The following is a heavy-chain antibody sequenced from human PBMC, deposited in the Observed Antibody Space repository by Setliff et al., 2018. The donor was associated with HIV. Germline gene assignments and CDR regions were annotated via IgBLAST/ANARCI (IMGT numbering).Heavy chain of an antibody. CDR2: IIPIIGVA. CDR1: RRTFNSHT. CDR3: VRGVQSPPHYSYYYMDA. D-gene: IGHD3-3*01. V-gene: IGHV1-69*02. Sequence: SVKVSCKASRRTFNSHTINWVRQAPGQGLDWMGRIIPIIGVANYAQRFQGKVTITADKSTSTAYMELTSRRFDDTAMYYCVRGVQSPPHYSYYYMDAWGEGTMVTVSS. J-gene: IGHJ6*03.